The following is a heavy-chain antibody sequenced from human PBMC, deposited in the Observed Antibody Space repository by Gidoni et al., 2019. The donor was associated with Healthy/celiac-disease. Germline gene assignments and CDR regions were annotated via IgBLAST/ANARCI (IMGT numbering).Heavy chain of an antibody. J-gene: IGHJ5*02. CDR3: ARLRITGTTGFDP. CDR2: IYYSGST. Sequence: GLEWIGSIYYSGSTYYNPSLKSRVTISVDTSKNQFSLKLSSVTAADTAVYYCARLRITGTTGFDPWGQGTLVTVSS. D-gene: IGHD1-7*01. V-gene: IGHV4-39*01.